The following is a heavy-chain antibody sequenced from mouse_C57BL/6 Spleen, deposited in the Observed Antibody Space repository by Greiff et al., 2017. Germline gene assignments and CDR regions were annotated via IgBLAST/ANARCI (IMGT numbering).Heavy chain of an antibody. V-gene: IGHV1-26*01. CDR3: ARWGDYYFDD. Sequence: VQLKQSGPELVKPGASVKISCKASGYTFTDYSMNWVEQSQGKSLEWIGDINPNNGGTSYNQKFKGKATLTVDKSSSTAYMELRSLTSEDSAVYYCARWGDYYFDDWGQGTTLTVSS. J-gene: IGHJ2*01. CDR2: INPNNGGT. CDR1: GYTFTDYS. D-gene: IGHD3-3*01.